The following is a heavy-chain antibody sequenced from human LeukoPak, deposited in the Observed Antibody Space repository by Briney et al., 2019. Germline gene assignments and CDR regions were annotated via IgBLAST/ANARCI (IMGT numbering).Heavy chain of an antibody. CDR1: AGSLSSAGHY. V-gene: IGHV4-31*03. CDR2: IHRSGRT. J-gene: IGHJ6*03. Sequence: SETLSLTCTVSAGSLSSAGHYWSWLRQFPGKGLESSGFIHRSGRTRHNPPLKNRVAISLDPSKNQFALKLTSVTAADTAVYYCARDGGGYYYHYLDGWGKGATVTVSS. D-gene: IGHD2-15*01. CDR3: ARDGGGYYYHYLDG.